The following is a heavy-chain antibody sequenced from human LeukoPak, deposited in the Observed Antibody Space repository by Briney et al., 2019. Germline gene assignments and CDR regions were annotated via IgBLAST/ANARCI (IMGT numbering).Heavy chain of an antibody. D-gene: IGHD3-10*01. J-gene: IGHJ4*02. CDR3: ARLTGSGTYYSFDS. Sequence: SETLSLTCTVSGGSLSSYYWSWIRQPPGQGLEWIGTCYYSGSTYYNSSLKSRVAISVDTSKNHFSLKLNSVTAADTAVYFCARLTGSGTYYSFDSWGQGTLVTVSS. CDR2: CYYSGST. V-gene: IGHV4-59*08. CDR1: GGSLSSYY.